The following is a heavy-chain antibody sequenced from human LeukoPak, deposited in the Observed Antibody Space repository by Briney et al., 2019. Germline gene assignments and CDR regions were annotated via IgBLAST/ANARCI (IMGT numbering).Heavy chain of an antibody. Sequence: GASLKISCQTSGYTFSNYWIAWVRQMPGKGLEWMGDIYPRDSNTKYSPSFQGQVTISADKSISTAYLQWSSLKASDTAMYYCARPHYGAADYWGQGTLVTVSS. D-gene: IGHD4-17*01. V-gene: IGHV5-51*01. J-gene: IGHJ4*02. CDR3: ARPHYGAADY. CDR1: GYTFSNYW. CDR2: IYPRDSNT.